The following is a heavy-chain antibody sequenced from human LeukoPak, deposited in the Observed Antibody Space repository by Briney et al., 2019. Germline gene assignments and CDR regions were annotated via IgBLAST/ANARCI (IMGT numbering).Heavy chain of an antibody. CDR1: GFTFSSYG. V-gene: IGHV3-30*18. Sequence: PGGSLRLSCAASGFTFSSYGMHWVRQAPRKGLEWVAVISYDGSNKYYADSVKGRFTISRDNSKNTLYLQMNSLRAEDTAVYYCAKDSWTVTTYFDYWGQGTLVTVSS. J-gene: IGHJ4*02. D-gene: IGHD4-17*01. CDR3: AKDSWTVTTYFDY. CDR2: ISYDGSNK.